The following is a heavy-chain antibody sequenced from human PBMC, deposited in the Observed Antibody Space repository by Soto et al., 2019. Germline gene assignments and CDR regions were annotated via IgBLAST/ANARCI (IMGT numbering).Heavy chain of an antibody. Sequence: RASVKVSFKAFGFIFNNYAISWVRQAPGQGLEWMGWISANSGNTNYAQKLQGRVTMTTDTSTSTAYMELRSLRSEDTAVYYCARDQGYVVYWGLGTLVTVSS. J-gene: IGHJ4*03. CDR1: GFIFNNYA. CDR3: ARDQGYVVY. CDR2: ISANSGNT. V-gene: IGHV1-18*04.